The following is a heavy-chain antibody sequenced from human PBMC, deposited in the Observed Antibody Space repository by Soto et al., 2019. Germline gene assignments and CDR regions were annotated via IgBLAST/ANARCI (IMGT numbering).Heavy chain of an antibody. CDR1: GGTFSSYA. CDR2: IIPIFGTA. V-gene: IGHV1-69*06. Sequence: SVKVSCKASGGTFSSYAISWVRQAPGQGLEWMGGIIPIFGTANYAQKFQGRVTITADKSTSTAYMELSSLRSEDTAVYYCARDRRYCSGGSCYQNFDYWGQGTLVTV. J-gene: IGHJ4*02. CDR3: ARDRRYCSGGSCYQNFDY. D-gene: IGHD2-15*01.